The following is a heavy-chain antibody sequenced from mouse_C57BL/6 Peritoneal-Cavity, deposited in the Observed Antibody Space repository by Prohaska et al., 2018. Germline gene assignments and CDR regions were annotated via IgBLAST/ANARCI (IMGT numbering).Heavy chain of an antibody. V-gene: IGHV1-55*01. CDR2: IYPGSGST. CDR3: ARDYYAYY. D-gene: IGHD1-1*01. CDR1: TFTSYW. Sequence: TFTSYWLNWVKQRPGQGLEWIGDIYPGSGSTNYNEKFKSKATLTVDTSSSTAYMQLSSLTSEDSAVYYCARDYYAYYWGQGATPTVSS. J-gene: IGHJ2*01.